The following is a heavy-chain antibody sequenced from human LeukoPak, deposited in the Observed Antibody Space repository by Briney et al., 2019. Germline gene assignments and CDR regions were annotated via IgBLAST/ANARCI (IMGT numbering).Heavy chain of an antibody. CDR1: GGSFSGYY. Sequence: PSETLSLTCAVYGGSFSGYYWSWIRQPPGKGLEWIGEINHSGSTNYNPSLKSRVTISVDTSKNQFSLKLSSVTAADTAVYYCARGRADGYWGQGTLVTVSS. D-gene: IGHD5-24*01. CDR3: ARGRADGY. V-gene: IGHV4-34*01. CDR2: INHSGST. J-gene: IGHJ4*02.